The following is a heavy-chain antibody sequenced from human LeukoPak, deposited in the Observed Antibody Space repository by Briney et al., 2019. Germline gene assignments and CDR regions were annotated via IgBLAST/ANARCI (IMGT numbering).Heavy chain of an antibody. CDR1: GYTFTNYY. D-gene: IGHD1-26*01. CDR3: ARDRYSGSYGYYFDY. V-gene: IGHV1-46*01. J-gene: IGHJ4*02. CDR2: INPSGGST. Sequence: ASVKVSCKASGYTFTNYYMHWVRQAPGQGLEWMGIINPSGGSTSYAQKFQGRVTMTRDMSTSTVYMELSSLRSEDTAVYYCARDRYSGSYGYYFDYWGQGTLVTVSS.